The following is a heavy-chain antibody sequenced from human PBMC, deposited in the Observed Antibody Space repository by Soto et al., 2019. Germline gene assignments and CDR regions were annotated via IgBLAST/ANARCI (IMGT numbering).Heavy chain of an antibody. CDR2: IYYSGST. J-gene: IGHJ6*02. V-gene: IGHV4-61*01. D-gene: IGHD3-16*01. CDR3: ARALLGKSYGMDV. Sequence: PSETLSLTCTVSGGSVSSDSYYWSWIRQPPGKGLEWIGYIYYSGSTNYNPSLKSRVTISVDTSKNQFSLKLSSVTAADTAVYYCARALLGKSYGMDVWGQGTTVTVSS. CDR1: GGSVSSDSYY.